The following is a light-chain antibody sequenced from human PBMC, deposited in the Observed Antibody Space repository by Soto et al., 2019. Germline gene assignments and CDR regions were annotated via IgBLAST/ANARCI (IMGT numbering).Light chain of an antibody. J-gene: IGKJ1*01. Sequence: AIQITQSPSSLAASVGDRVTITCRASQGIRNDLGWYQQKPGKAPKLLIYAASSLQSGVPSRFSGSGSGTDFTLTISSLQPEDFATYCCLQDYNFPRTFGQGTKVDIK. CDR2: AAS. CDR1: QGIRND. V-gene: IGKV1-6*01. CDR3: LQDYNFPRT.